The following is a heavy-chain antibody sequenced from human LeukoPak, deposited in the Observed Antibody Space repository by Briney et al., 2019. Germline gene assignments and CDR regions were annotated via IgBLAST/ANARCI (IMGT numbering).Heavy chain of an antibody. V-gene: IGHV1-69*05. CDR1: GGTFSSYA. Sequence: SVKVSCKASGGTFSSYAISWVRQAPGQGLEWMGGIIPIFGTANYAQKFQGRVTITTDECTGAAYVERSSLRSEDTAVYYCALRYRCSGGSCYRAGWFDPWGQGTLVTVSS. CDR3: ALRYRCSGGSCYRAGWFDP. D-gene: IGHD2-15*01. CDR2: IIPIFGTA. J-gene: IGHJ5*02.